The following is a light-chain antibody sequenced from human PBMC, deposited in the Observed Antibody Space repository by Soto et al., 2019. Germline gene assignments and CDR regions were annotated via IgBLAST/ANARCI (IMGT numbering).Light chain of an antibody. CDR2: DAS. V-gene: IGKV3-20*01. Sequence: EIVLTQSPGNLSLSPGERATLSCRASQSVTSNKLAWYQQKPGQAPRLLIYDASGGTTGSPDRFSGSGSGADFTLTISRLEPEDFAVYYCQQYGSSPITFGQGTRLEIK. CDR1: QSVTSNK. J-gene: IGKJ5*01. CDR3: QQYGSSPIT.